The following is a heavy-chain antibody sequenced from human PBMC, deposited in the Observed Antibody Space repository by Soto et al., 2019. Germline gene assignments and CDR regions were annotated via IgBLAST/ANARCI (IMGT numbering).Heavy chain of an antibody. V-gene: IGHV4-4*07. CDR2: FYTSGTT. CDR1: GGSISSYY. CDR3: ARAGNEYCVDV. D-gene: IGHD3-10*01. J-gene: IGHJ6*02. Sequence: QVQLQESGPGLVKPSETLSLTCTVSGGSISSYYWSWIRQSAGQGLEWIGRFYTSGTTHYNPSLKSRLSMSAVTSKNQLSLTLTSVTAADTGVYYCARAGNEYCVDVWGQGTTVTVSS.